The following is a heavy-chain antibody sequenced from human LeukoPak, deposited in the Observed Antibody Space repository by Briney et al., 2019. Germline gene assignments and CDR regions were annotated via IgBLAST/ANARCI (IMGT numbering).Heavy chain of an antibody. CDR2: ISDSGGST. CDR1: GFTFSNFA. V-gene: IGHV3-23*01. Sequence: PGGSLRLSCAASGFTFSNFAMSWVRQAPGKGLEWVSVISDSGGSTYYADSVEGRFTISRDNAKNSLYLQMNSLRAEDTAVYYCARAGQQLAYGNDYWGQGTLVTVSS. J-gene: IGHJ4*02. D-gene: IGHD6-13*01. CDR3: ARAGQQLAYGNDY.